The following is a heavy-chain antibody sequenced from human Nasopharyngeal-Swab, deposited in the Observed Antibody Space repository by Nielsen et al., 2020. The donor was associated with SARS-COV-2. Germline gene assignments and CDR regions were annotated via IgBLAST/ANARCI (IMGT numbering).Heavy chain of an antibody. CDR2: ISGNGGAT. CDR1: GFISNYT. Sequence: GESLKISCAASGFISNYTMSWVRQAPGKGLEWVSGISGNGGATYYADSVKGRFTISRDNSKNTLSLQMNSLRADGTAVYYCAKNPYSSSFYWFDPWGQGTLVTVSS. D-gene: IGHD6-13*01. CDR3: AKNPYSSSFYWFDP. J-gene: IGHJ5*02. V-gene: IGHV3-23*01.